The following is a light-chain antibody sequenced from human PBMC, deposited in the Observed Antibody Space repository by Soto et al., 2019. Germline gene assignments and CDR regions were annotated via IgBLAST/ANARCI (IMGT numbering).Light chain of an antibody. CDR2: DAS. J-gene: IGKJ4*01. CDR1: QDIRHY. Sequence: IQMTQSPSSLSASVGDRVTITCQASQDIRHYLNWYQHKPGEAPKLLIYDASNLETGVPSRFNGGGSGTHFILTISTLQPEDFSTYSCQQFDNLPLTFGGGTK. V-gene: IGKV1-33*01. CDR3: QQFDNLPLT.